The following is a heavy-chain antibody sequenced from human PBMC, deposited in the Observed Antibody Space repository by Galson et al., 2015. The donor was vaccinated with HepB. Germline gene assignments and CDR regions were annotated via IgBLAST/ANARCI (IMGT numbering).Heavy chain of an antibody. CDR2: INSSSSGI. J-gene: IGHJ4*02. V-gene: IGHV3-48*02. CDR1: GFTFSTYS. CDR3: ARESKRQIDY. Sequence: SLRLSCAASGFTFSTYSMNWVRQAPGKGLEWVSYINSSSSGIYYADSVKGRFTISRDNAKNSLYLQMNSLRDEDTAVYYCARESKRQIDYWGQGTLVTVSS.